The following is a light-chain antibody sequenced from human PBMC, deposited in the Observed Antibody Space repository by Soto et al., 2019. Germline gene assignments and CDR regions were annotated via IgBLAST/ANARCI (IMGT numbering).Light chain of an antibody. CDR3: QQRYNWPPIT. CDR2: DAS. Sequence: EIGLTQSPATLSLSPGERATLSCRASQSVTNHLAWYQQKPGQTPRLLIYDASNRAAGVPARFSGSGSGADFTLTISSLEPEDSAVYYCQQRYNWPPITFGQGARLE. J-gene: IGKJ5*01. CDR1: QSVTNH. V-gene: IGKV3-11*01.